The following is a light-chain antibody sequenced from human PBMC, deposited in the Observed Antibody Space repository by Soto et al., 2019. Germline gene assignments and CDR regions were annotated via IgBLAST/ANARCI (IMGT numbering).Light chain of an antibody. Sequence: QSALTQPPSASGAPGQRVTISCSGSSSNIGSNYVYWYQQFPGMAPKLLIYRNNQRPSGVPDRISGSKSGTSASLAISGLRSEDEADYYCAAWDDSLSVFYVFGTGTRSPS. V-gene: IGLV1-47*01. CDR2: RNN. J-gene: IGLJ1*01. CDR1: SSNIGSNY. CDR3: AAWDDSLSVFYV.